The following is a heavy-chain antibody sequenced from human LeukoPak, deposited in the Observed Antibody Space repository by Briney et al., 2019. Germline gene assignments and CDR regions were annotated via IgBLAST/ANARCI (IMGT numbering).Heavy chain of an antibody. CDR3: ARGRHYDILTGYLDY. V-gene: IGHV3-30-3*01. CDR1: GFTFSSFA. D-gene: IGHD3-9*01. J-gene: IGHJ4*02. CDR2: ISYDGSNK. Sequence: TGGSLRLSCAASGFTFSSFAMHWVRQAPGKGLEWVTVISYDGSNKYYADSEKGRFTISRDNSKNTLYLQMNSLRAEDTAVYYCARGRHYDILTGYLDYWGQGTLVTVSS.